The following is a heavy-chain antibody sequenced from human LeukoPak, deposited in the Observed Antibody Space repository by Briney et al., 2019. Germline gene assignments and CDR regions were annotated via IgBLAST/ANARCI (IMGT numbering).Heavy chain of an antibody. V-gene: IGHV4-38-2*02. Sequence: PSETLSLTCTVSGYSISSGYYWGWIRQPPGKGLEWIGSIYYSGSTYYNPSLKSRVTISVDTSKNQFSLKPSSVTAADTAVYYCARDRSTVYYYYYYMDVWGKGTTVTVSS. CDR3: ARDRSTVYYYYYYMDV. D-gene: IGHD1-26*01. CDR1: GYSISSGYY. J-gene: IGHJ6*03. CDR2: IYYSGST.